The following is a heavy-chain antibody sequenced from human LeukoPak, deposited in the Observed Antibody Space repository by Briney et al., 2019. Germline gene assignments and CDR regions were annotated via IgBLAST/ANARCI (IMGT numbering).Heavy chain of an antibody. CDR2: INPNSGGT. J-gene: IGHJ4*02. D-gene: IGHD3-22*01. Sequence: ASVKVSCKASGYTFTGYYMHWVRQAPGQGLEWMGWINPNSGGTNYAQKFQGRVTMTRDTSISTAYMELSRLRSDDTAVYYCARDRGYSAHHFDYWGQGTLVTVSS. CDR3: ARDRGYSAHHFDY. V-gene: IGHV1-2*02. CDR1: GYTFTGYY.